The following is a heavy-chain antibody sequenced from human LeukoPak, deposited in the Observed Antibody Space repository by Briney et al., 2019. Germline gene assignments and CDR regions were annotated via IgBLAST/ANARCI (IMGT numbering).Heavy chain of an antibody. Sequence: GGSLRLSCAASGFTFSSYSMNWVRQAPGKGLEWVSSISSSSSYIYYADSVKGRFTISRDNAKNSLYLQMNSLRAEDTAVYYCARLWYDYVWGSYRLFDYWGQGTLVTVSS. CDR3: ARLWYDYVWGSYRLFDY. D-gene: IGHD3-16*02. J-gene: IGHJ4*02. CDR2: ISSSSSYI. V-gene: IGHV3-21*01. CDR1: GFTFSSYS.